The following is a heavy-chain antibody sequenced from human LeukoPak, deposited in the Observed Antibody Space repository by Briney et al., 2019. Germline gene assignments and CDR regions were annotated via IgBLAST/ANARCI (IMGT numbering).Heavy chain of an antibody. V-gene: IGHV3-74*01. Sequence: GGSLRLSCAASGFTFSRYWMHWGCQGPGEGRVWVSRINSDGSSTSYVDSVRGGFTISRDNAKNTLSLKMNSLRAEDTAVYYCARLNYESSGLSAFDIWGQGTMVTVSS. CDR1: GFTFSRYW. D-gene: IGHD3-22*01. J-gene: IGHJ3*02. CDR2: INSDGSST. CDR3: ARLNYESSGLSAFDI.